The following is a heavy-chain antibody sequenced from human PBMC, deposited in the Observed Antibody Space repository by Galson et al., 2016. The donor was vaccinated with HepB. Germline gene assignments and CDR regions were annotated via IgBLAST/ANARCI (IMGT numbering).Heavy chain of an antibody. J-gene: IGHJ5*02. D-gene: IGHD3-16*02. CDR2: INAGNEDT. CDR3: ARAHPRLMITFGGRIVSSGNWFDP. CDR1: GYNFTNYA. V-gene: IGHV1-3*01. Sequence: SVKVSCKASGYNFTNYALHWVRQAPGHSLEWMGWINAGNEDTKYSRKFQGRVTITRDTSASTAYMEVTGLRSEDTAVYYCARAHPRLMITFGGRIVSSGNWFDPWGQGTLVTVSS.